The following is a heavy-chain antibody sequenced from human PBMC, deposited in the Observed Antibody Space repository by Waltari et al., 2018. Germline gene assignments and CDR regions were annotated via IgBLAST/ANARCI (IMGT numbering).Heavy chain of an antibody. V-gene: IGHV4-34*01. J-gene: IGHJ4*02. CDR1: GFTVSSNY. D-gene: IGHD5-18*01. CDR2: INHSGST. CDR3: ARGGTAMLPSGY. Sequence: VQLVESGGGLVQPGGSLRLSCAASGFTVSSNYMSWIRQPPGKGLEWIGEINHSGSTNYNPSLKRRVTISVDTSKNQFSLKLSSVTAADTAVYYCARGGTAMLPSGYWGQGTLVTVSS.